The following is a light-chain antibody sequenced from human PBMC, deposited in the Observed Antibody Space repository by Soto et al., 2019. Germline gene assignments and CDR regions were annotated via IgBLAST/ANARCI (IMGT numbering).Light chain of an antibody. CDR3: QQYNSYPIT. J-gene: IGKJ5*01. Sequence: DIQMTQSTSSLSASVGDRVTITCRASQGISSWLAWYQQKPEKAPKSLIYAAASLQSGVPSRFSGSGSGTDFTLTISVLQTADFATSYCQQYNSYPITFGQGTRLEIK. CDR2: AAA. CDR1: QGISSW. V-gene: IGKV1D-16*01.